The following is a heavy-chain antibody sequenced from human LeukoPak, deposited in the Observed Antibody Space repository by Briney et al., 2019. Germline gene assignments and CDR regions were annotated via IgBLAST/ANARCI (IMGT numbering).Heavy chain of an antibody. CDR2: IRSKANSYAT. Sequence: PGGSLKLSCAASGFTFSGSAMHWVRQASGKGLEWVGRIRSKANSYATAYAASVKGRFTISRDDSKNTAYLQMNSLKTEATAVYYCTRGDSHIVPLPPMDVWGKGTTVTVSP. V-gene: IGHV3-73*01. D-gene: IGHD2-21*01. CDR3: TRGDSHIVPLPPMDV. CDR1: GFTFSGSA. J-gene: IGHJ6*04.